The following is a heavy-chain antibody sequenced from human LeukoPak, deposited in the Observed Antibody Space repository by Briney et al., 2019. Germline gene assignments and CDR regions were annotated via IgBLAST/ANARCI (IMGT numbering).Heavy chain of an antibody. Sequence: VASVKVSCKASGYTFTSYDINWVGQANGQGLEXXXXXNPNSGNTGYAQKFQGRVTMTRNTSISTAYMELSSLRSEDTAVHYCARVHYRYSGYDNFDYWGQGTQVTVSS. CDR1: GYTFTSYD. J-gene: IGHJ4*02. CDR2: XNPNSGNT. CDR3: ARVHYRYSGYDNFDY. D-gene: IGHD5-12*01. V-gene: IGHV1-8*01.